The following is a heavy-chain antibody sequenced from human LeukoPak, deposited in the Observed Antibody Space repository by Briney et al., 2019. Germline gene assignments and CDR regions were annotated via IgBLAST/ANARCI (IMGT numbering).Heavy chain of an antibody. Sequence: PSETLSLTCAVYSESFSHYYWTWIRQSPGKGLEWIGEIDEIGRTNYNPSLKSRVTISVDRTKNQFSLKLSPVIAADTAVYYCASTPRLRYYYDSSGYYDGGSFDYWGQGTLVTVSS. D-gene: IGHD3-22*01. CDR3: ASTPRLRYYYDSSGYYDGGSFDY. CDR2: IDEIGRT. CDR1: SESFSHYY. J-gene: IGHJ4*02. V-gene: IGHV4-34*01.